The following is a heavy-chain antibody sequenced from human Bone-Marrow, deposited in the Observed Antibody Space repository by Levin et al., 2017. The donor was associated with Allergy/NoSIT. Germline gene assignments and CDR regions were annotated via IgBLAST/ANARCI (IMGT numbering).Heavy chain of an antibody. CDR2: IYSSGAT. CDR3: ASSGLLWFEEPAAFDI. D-gene: IGHD3-10*01. Sequence: PSETLSLTCSVSGGSINNYDWGWIRQPAGKGLEWIGRIYSSGATNYNPSLRSRARLSVDTSKNQFSLRLSSVTAADTGMYYCASSGLLWFEEPAAFDIWGQGTLVTVSS. CDR1: GGSINNYD. V-gene: IGHV4-4*07. J-gene: IGHJ3*02.